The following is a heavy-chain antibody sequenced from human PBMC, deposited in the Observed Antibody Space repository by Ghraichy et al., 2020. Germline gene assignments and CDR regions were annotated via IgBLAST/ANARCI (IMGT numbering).Heavy chain of an antibody. CDR2: INHSGST. D-gene: IGHD4-17*01. CDR1: GGSFSGYY. Sequence: SETLSLTCAVYGGSFSGYYWSWIRQPPGKGLEWIGEINHSGSTNYNPSLKSRVTISVDTSKNQFSLKLSSVTAADTAVYYCASGFYYGDYLGALMAYWGQGTLVTVSS. V-gene: IGHV4-34*01. J-gene: IGHJ4*02. CDR3: ASGFYYGDYLGALMAY.